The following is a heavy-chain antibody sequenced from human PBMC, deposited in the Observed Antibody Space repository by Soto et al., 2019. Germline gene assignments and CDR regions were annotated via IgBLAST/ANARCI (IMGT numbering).Heavy chain of an antibody. CDR1: GFTFSSYS. Sequence: GGSLRLSCAASGFTFSSYSMNWVRQAPGKGLEWVSYISSSSSTIYYADSVKGRFTISRDNAKNSLYLQMNSLRDEDTAVYYCAREGGIAAPPQYYYYYYGMDVWGQGTTVTVSS. D-gene: IGHD6-13*01. V-gene: IGHV3-48*02. CDR3: AREGGIAAPPQYYYYYYGMDV. CDR2: ISSSSSTI. J-gene: IGHJ6*02.